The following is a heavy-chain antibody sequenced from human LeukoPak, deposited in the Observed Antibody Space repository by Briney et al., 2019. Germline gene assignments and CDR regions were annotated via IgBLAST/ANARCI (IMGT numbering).Heavy chain of an antibody. D-gene: IGHD3-22*01. CDR2: INHSGST. Sequence: SETLSLTCAVYGGSFSGYYWSWIRQPPGKGLEWIGEINHSGSTNYNPSLKSRVTISVDTSKNQFSLKLSSVTAADTAVYYCARRASYDSSGYYEDDAFDIWGQGTMVTVSS. CDR1: GGSFSGYY. V-gene: IGHV4-34*01. J-gene: IGHJ3*02. CDR3: ARRASYDSSGYYEDDAFDI.